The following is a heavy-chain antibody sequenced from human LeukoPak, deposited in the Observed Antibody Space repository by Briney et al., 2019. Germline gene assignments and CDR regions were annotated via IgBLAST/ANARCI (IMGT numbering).Heavy chain of an antibody. CDR3: ARAMLDSSGRDY. CDR1: GFTFSSYW. J-gene: IGHJ4*02. CDR2: IDTDGSNT. Sequence: GGFLRLSCAASGFTFSSYWMHWVRQAPGKGLVWVSRIDTDGSNTGYADSVKGRFTISRDNAKNTVYLQINSLRAEDTALYYCARAMLDSSGRDYWGQGTLVTVSS. V-gene: IGHV3-74*01. D-gene: IGHD3-22*01.